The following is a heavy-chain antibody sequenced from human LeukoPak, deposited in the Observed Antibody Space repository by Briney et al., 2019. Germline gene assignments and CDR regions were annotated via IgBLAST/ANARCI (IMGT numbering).Heavy chain of an antibody. Sequence: GGSLRLSCAASGFTFSSYEMNWVRQAPGKGLEWVSYISSSGSTIYYADSVKGRFTISRDNAKNSLYLQMNSLRAEDTAVCYCARVHTQSDAFDIWGQGTMVTVSS. D-gene: IGHD2-2*02. CDR1: GFTFSSYE. J-gene: IGHJ3*02. CDR2: ISSSGSTI. V-gene: IGHV3-48*03. CDR3: ARVHTQSDAFDI.